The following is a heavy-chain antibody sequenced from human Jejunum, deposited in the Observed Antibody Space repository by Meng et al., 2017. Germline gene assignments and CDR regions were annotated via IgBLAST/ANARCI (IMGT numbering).Heavy chain of an antibody. J-gene: IGHJ4*02. CDR2: ITPSSGGT. CDR3: ATDLYDYVWGSLGY. Sequence: VHLVQYGADVKTPGAPVNVYCNVSGYSFTDYYLPCRRQAPGHGIEWMVRITPSSGGTVHAQKFQGRVTMTRDTSINTAYLELSSLRSDDTAFYYCATDLYDYVWGSLGYWGQGTLVTVSS. D-gene: IGHD3-16*01. CDR1: GYSFTDYY. V-gene: IGHV1-2*06.